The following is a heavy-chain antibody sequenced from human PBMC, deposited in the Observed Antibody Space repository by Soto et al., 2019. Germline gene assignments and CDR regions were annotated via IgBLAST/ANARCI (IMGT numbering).Heavy chain of an antibody. CDR3: TTDPVTMIVVVPSSG. V-gene: IGHV3-15*01. CDR1: GFTFTNAW. CDR2: IKGKTDGGAT. Sequence: GGSLRLSCAASGFTFTNAWMSWVRQAPGKGLEWVARIKGKTDGGATDYATPVKGRFTISRDDSKNTLYLQMNSLKTEDTAVYYCTTDPVTMIVVVPSSGWGQGTLVTVSS. J-gene: IGHJ4*02. D-gene: IGHD3-22*01.